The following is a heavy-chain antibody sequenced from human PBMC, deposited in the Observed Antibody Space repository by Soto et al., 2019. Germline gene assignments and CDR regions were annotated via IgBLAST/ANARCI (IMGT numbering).Heavy chain of an antibody. CDR1: RFTFSAYW. J-gene: IGHJ6*02. Sequence: GGSLRLSCAAFRFTFSAYWMTWVRQAPGKGLEWVANIKGDGSEKYYVGSVKGRFTISRDNAKDSLYLQMNNLRAEDTAIYYCVRSYHYYDFWSGGSRGGYFYGMDVWGQGTTVTVSS. CDR2: IKGDGSEK. V-gene: IGHV3-7*01. D-gene: IGHD3-3*01. CDR3: VRSYHYYDFWSGGSRGGYFYGMDV.